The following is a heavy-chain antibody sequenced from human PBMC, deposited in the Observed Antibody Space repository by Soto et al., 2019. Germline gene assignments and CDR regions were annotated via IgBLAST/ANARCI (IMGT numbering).Heavy chain of an antibody. CDR2: INPNSGGT. V-gene: IGHV1-2*02. CDR3: ARAMAMAGYPMDV. D-gene: IGHD6-19*01. Sequence: QVHLVQSGAEVRGPGASVKVSCKASGYTFTDYYIHWVRQAPGQGLEWMGWINPNSGGTTYAQKFPGRVTMTRDTAISTGDMELSRLRSDDKAMCYCARAMAMAGYPMDVWGEGPTVTVSS. CDR1: GYTFTDYY. J-gene: IGHJ6*04.